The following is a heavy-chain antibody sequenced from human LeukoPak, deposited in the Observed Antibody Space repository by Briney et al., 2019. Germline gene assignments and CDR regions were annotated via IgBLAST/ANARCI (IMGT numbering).Heavy chain of an antibody. CDR3: AREGGGSSYGHGANFDY. J-gene: IGHJ4*02. Sequence: ASVKVSCKASGYTFTGYYMHWVRQAPGQGLEWMGWISPNSGGTDYAQKFQGRVTMARDTSITTAYMELSRLRSDDTAVYYCAREGGGSSYGHGANFDYWGQGTLVTVSS. V-gene: IGHV1-2*02. CDR1: GYTFTGYY. CDR2: ISPNSGGT. D-gene: IGHD5-18*01.